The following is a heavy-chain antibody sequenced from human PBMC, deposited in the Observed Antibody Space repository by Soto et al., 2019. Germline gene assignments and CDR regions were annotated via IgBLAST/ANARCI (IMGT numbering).Heavy chain of an antibody. CDR1: GGTFSSYA. V-gene: IGHV1-69*13. D-gene: IGHD6-13*01. Sequence: VKVSCKASGGTFSSYAISWVRQAPGQGLEWMGGIIPIFGTANYAQKFQGRVTITADESTSTAYMELSSLRSEDTAVYYCAREPYNSSWYRNWFDPWGQGNLVIVSS. J-gene: IGHJ5*02. CDR2: IIPIFGTA. CDR3: AREPYNSSWYRNWFDP.